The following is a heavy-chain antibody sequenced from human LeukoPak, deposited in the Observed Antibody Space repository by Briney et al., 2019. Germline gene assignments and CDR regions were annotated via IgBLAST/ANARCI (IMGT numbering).Heavy chain of an antibody. Sequence: PSETLSLTCAVYGGSFSGYYWSWVRQPPGKGLEWIGEINHSGSTNYNPSLKSRGAISVDTSKNHFSLKLSSVTAADTAVYYCARDYGSGNAPRSYYMDVWGKGTTVTVSS. CDR3: ARDYGSGNAPRSYYMDV. CDR2: INHSGST. D-gene: IGHD3-10*01. J-gene: IGHJ6*03. CDR1: GGSFSGYY. V-gene: IGHV4-34*01.